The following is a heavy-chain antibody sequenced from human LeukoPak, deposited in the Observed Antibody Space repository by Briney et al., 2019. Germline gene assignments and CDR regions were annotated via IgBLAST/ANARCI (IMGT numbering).Heavy chain of an antibody. CDR1: GFTFSSYS. V-gene: IGHV3-48*04. J-gene: IGHJ4*02. D-gene: IGHD6-19*01. Sequence: GGSLRLSCAASGFTFSSYSMNWVRQAPGKGLEWVSYISSSSSTIYYADSVKGRFTISRGNAKNSLYLQMNSLRAEDTAVYYCARVVGLAVAETFDYWGQGTLVTVSS. CDR3: ARVVGLAVAETFDY. CDR2: ISSSSSTI.